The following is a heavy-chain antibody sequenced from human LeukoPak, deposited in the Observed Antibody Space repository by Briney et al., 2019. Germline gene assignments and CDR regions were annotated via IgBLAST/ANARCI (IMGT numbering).Heavy chain of an antibody. CDR2: IIPILGIA. V-gene: IGHV1-69*04. D-gene: IGHD3-22*01. CDR1: GDTFSSYA. J-gene: IGHJ4*02. CDR3: ARSYDSSGYYYGY. Sequence: SVKVSCKASGDTFSSYAISWVRQAPGQGLEWMGRIIPILGIANYAQKFQGRVTITADKSTSTAYMELSSLRSEDTAVYYCARSYDSSGYYYGYWGQGTLVTVSS.